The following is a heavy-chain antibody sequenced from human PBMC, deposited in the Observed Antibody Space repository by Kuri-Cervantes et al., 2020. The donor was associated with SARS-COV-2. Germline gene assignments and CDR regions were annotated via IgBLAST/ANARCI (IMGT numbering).Heavy chain of an antibody. Sequence: GGSLRLSCAASGFTFSSYSMNWVRQAPGKGLEWVSYISSSSSTIYYADSVKGRFTISRDNAKNSLYLQMNSLRAEDTAVYYCSRTYDCSGSLYYYYYMDVWGKGTTVTVSS. V-gene: IGHV3-48*01. D-gene: IGHD3-22*01. CDR3: SRTYDCSGSLYYYYYMDV. J-gene: IGHJ6*03. CDR1: GFTFSSYS. CDR2: ISSSSSTI.